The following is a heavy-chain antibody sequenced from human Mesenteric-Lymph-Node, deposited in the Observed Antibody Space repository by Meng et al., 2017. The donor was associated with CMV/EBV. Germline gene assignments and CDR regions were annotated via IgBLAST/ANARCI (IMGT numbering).Heavy chain of an antibody. D-gene: IGHD6-13*01. Sequence: ASVKVSCKASGYTFTGYYMHWVRQAPGQGLEWMGWISAYNGNTNYAQKLQGRVTMTTDTSTSTAYMELRSLRSDDTAVYYCASGYSSSWWSREYDYWGQGTLVTVSS. CDR2: ISAYNGNT. CDR3: ASGYSSSWWSREYDY. CDR1: GYTFTGYY. V-gene: IGHV1-18*04. J-gene: IGHJ4*02.